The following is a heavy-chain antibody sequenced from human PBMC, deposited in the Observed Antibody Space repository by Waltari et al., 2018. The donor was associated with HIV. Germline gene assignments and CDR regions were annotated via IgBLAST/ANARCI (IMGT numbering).Heavy chain of an antibody. V-gene: IGHV4-61*02. D-gene: IGHD3-3*01. CDR2: IYTSGST. CDR1: GGSISSGGYY. J-gene: IGHJ3*02. CDR3: ARDVIFGVVRGAFDI. Sequence: QVQLQESGPGLVKPSQTLSLTCTVSGGSISSGGYYWSWIRQPAGKGLEWIGRIYTSGSTNYNPSLKSRVTISVDTSKNQFSLKLSSVTAADTAVYYCARDVIFGVVRGAFDIWGQGTMVTVSS.